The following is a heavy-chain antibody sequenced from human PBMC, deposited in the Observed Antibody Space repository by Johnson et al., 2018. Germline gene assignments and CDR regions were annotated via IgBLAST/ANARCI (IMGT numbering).Heavy chain of an antibody. CDR3: AKYHDGNSGAFDI. V-gene: IGHV3-30*18. D-gene: IGHD4-23*01. Sequence: QVQLVESGGGLVKPGGSLRLSCAASGFTFSSYGMHWVRQAPGKGLEWVAVISYDVSNKYYADSVKGRFTISRDNSKNTLYMQMNRLRTQDTAVYYCAKYHDGNSGAFDIWGQGTMVTVSS. J-gene: IGHJ3*02. CDR1: GFTFSSYG. CDR2: ISYDVSNK.